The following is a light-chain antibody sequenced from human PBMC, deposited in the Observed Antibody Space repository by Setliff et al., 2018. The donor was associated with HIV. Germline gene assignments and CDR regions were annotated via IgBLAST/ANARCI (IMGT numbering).Light chain of an antibody. CDR1: GGDVGRYNL. J-gene: IGLJ1*01. V-gene: IGLV2-23*01. Sequence: TQPASVSGSPGQSITISCTGTGGDVGRYNLVSWYQQQPGKPPKLMIYQASKRPSGVSNRFSGSKSGNTASLTISGLQAEDEADYYCCSNTGSNTYVFGSGTKVTVL. CDR3: CSNTGSNTYV. CDR2: QAS.